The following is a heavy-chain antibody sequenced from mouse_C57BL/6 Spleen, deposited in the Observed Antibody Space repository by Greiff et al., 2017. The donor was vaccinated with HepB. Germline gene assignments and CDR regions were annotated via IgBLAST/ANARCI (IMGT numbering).Heavy chain of an antibody. V-gene: IGHV1-82*01. D-gene: IGHD4-1*01. CDR2: IYPGDGDT. CDR3: ARQDQNWDFDY. CDR1: GYAFSSSW. Sequence: QVHVKQSGPELVKPGASVKISCKASGYAFSSSWMNWVKQRPGKGLEWIGRIYPGDGDTNYNGKFKGKATLTADKSSSTAYMQLSSLTSEDSAVYFCARQDQNWDFDYWGQGTTLTVSS. J-gene: IGHJ2*01.